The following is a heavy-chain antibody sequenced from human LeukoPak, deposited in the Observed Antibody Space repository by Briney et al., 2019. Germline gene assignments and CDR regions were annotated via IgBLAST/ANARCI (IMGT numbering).Heavy chain of an antibody. CDR1: GGSISSGDYY. J-gene: IGHJ5*02. Sequence: PSETLSLTCTVSGGSISSGDYYWSWIRQPPGKGLEWIGYIYYSGSTYYNPSLKSRVTISVDTSKNQFSLKLSSVIAADTAVYYCARAIVVVITNWFDPWGQGTLVTVSS. V-gene: IGHV4-30-4*01. CDR3: ARAIVVVITNWFDP. CDR2: IYYSGST. D-gene: IGHD3-22*01.